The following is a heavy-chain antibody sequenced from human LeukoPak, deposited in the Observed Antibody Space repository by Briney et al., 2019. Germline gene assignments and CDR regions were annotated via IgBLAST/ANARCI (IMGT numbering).Heavy chain of an antibody. Sequence: GGSLGLSCAASGFTFSSYAMSWVRQAPGKGLEWVSAISGSGGSTYYADSVKGRFAISRDNSKNTLYLQVNSLRAEDTAVYYCGRLHPTDNWFDPWGQGTLVTVSS. J-gene: IGHJ5*02. V-gene: IGHV3-23*01. CDR1: GFTFSSYA. D-gene: IGHD4-11*01. CDR2: ISGSGGST. CDR3: GRLHPTDNWFDP.